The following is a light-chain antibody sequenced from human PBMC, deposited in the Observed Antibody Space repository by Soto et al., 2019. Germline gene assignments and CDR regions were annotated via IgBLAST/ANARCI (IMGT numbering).Light chain of an antibody. CDR2: GNS. CDR3: QSYDSSLSGYV. Sequence: QPVLTQPPSVSGAPGQRVTISCTGSNSNIGAGYDVHWYQLLPGTAPKLLIYGNSNRPSGVPDRFSGSKSGTSASLAITGLQAEDEADYYCQSYDSSLSGYVFGTGTKLTVL. V-gene: IGLV1-40*01. J-gene: IGLJ1*01. CDR1: NSNIGAGYD.